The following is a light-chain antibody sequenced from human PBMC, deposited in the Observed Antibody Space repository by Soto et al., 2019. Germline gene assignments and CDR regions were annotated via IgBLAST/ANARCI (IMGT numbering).Light chain of an antibody. V-gene: IGLV2-14*03. CDR3: SSYAGSNNVV. Sequence: QSVLTQPASVSGSPGQSITISCTGTSSDVGGYNLVSWYQQHPGEAPKLMIYEVTNRPSGVSNRFSGSKSGNTASLTISGLQAEDEADYYCSSYAGSNNVVFGTGTKVTVL. CDR2: EVT. CDR1: SSDVGGYNL. J-gene: IGLJ1*01.